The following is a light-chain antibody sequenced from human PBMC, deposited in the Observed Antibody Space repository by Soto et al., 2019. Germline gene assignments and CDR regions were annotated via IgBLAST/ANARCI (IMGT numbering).Light chain of an antibody. V-gene: IGLV2-14*01. Sequence: QSVLTQPASVSGSPGQSITISCTGTSSDVGGYNYVSWYQQYPGKAPKVMIYDVSNRPSGVSNRFSGSKSGNTASLTISGLQAEDEADYYCSSYTSSSNLMVFGGGTKVTVL. CDR1: SSDVGGYNY. CDR3: SSYTSSSNLMV. J-gene: IGLJ2*01. CDR2: DVS.